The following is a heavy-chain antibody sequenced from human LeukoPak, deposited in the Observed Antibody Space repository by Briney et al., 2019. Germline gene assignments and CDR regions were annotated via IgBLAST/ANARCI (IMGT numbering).Heavy chain of an antibody. D-gene: IGHD3-9*01. V-gene: IGHV3-33*01. J-gene: IGHJ4*02. CDR1: GFTFSSYG. Sequence: GRSLRLSCAASGFTFSSYGMHWVRQAPGKGLEWVAVIWYDGSNKYYADSVKGRFTISRDNSKNTLYLQMNSLRAEDTAVYYCARGGGYDILTGSYFDYWGQGTLVTVSS. CDR2: IWYDGSNK. CDR3: ARGGGYDILTGSYFDY.